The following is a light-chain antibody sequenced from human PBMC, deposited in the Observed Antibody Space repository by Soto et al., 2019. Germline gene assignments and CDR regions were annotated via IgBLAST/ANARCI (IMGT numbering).Light chain of an antibody. CDR2: DAS. V-gene: IGKV1-33*01. Sequence: DIQMTQSPSSLSASVGDRATITCQASQDMDQCLNWFQQKPGKAPKLLIYDASNLEPGVPSRFSGSGSGTDFTLTISSLRPEDIATYYCQQYLNVPLTFGQGTRLQI. J-gene: IGKJ5*01. CDR3: QQYLNVPLT. CDR1: QDMDQC.